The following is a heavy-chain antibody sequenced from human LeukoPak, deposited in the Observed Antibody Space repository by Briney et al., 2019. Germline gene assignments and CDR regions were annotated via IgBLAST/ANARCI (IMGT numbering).Heavy chain of an antibody. D-gene: IGHD3-10*01. Sequence: GGSLRISCAASGFTFSSYAMSWVRQAPGKGLGWVSAISGSGGSTYYADSVKGRFTISRDNSKNTLYLQMDSLRAEDTAVYYCAKDRGQGVVDYWGQGTLVTVSS. CDR1: GFTFSSYA. CDR3: AKDRGQGVVDY. J-gene: IGHJ4*02. CDR2: ISGSGGST. V-gene: IGHV3-23*01.